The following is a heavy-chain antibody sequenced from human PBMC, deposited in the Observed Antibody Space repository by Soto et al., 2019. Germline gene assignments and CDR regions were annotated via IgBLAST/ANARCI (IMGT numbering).Heavy chain of an antibody. CDR3: ARRYSSAFDI. Sequence: QVQLQESGPGLVKPSETLSLTCTVSGGSISSYYWSWIRQPPGKGLDWIGYIYDSGSTNYHPSLKSRVTISVDTSKNQFSLKLSSVTAADTAVYYCARRYSSAFDIWGQGTMVTVSS. V-gene: IGHV4-59*08. CDR1: GGSISSYY. J-gene: IGHJ3*02. CDR2: IYDSGST. D-gene: IGHD6-13*01.